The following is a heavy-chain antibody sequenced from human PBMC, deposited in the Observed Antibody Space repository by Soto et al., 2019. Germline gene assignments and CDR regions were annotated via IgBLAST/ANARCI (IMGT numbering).Heavy chain of an antibody. CDR1: GGSISNGGYY. CDR2: IYYSGST. J-gene: IGHJ4*02. Sequence: SETLSLTCTVSGGSISNGGYYWSWIRHHPGKGLEWIGYIYYSGSTYYNPSLKSRVTISIDTSKNQFSLRLSSVTAADTAVYYCARHVGENTGYLYPYYFDSWGQGALVTVAS. CDR3: ARHVGENTGYLYPYYFDS. V-gene: IGHV4-31*03. D-gene: IGHD3-9*01.